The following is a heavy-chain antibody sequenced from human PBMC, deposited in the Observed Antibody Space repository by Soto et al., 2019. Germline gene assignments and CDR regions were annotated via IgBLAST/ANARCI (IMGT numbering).Heavy chain of an antibody. CDR2: IYSGGNT. CDR3: TRDSSYYGAGRGVLDY. D-gene: IGHD3-10*01. V-gene: IGHV3-66*01. J-gene: IGHJ4*02. Sequence: HPGGSLRLSCAVSGFTVNNNYMSWVRQAPGKGLEWVSVIYSGGNTDYAESVRGRFTVSRDTSKNTLYLQMNSLRAEDTAIYYCTRDSSYYGAGRGVLDYWGQGTPVTVSS. CDR1: GFTVNNNY.